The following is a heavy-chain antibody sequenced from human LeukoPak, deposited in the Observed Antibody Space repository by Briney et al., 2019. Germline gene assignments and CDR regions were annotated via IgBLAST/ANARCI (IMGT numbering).Heavy chain of an antibody. V-gene: IGHV1-18*01. J-gene: IGHJ4*02. CDR2: ISTHNGNT. CDR1: GYTFTSYG. D-gene: IGHD1-26*01. Sequence: ASVKVSCKASGYTFTSYGISWVRQAPGQGLEWMGWISTHNGNTNYAQKFQGRVTMTRDTSISTAYMELSRLTSDDTAIYYCARDWRGSYFPDFWGQGTLVTVSS. CDR3: ARDWRGSYFPDF.